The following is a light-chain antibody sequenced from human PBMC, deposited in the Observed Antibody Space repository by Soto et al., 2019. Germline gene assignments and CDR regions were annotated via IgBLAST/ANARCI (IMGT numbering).Light chain of an antibody. J-gene: IGKJ3*01. CDR3: QQYLTCPPFP. CDR2: GAY. Sequence: EIVMTQSPATLSVSPGESATLSCRASQSVGINLAWYQQKPGHAPRLIIFGAYNRATGIPARFSGSGSGTDFTLTIISLQSEDLAVYYRQQYLTCPPFPFGPGTKVDIK. V-gene: IGKV3-15*01. CDR1: QSVGIN.